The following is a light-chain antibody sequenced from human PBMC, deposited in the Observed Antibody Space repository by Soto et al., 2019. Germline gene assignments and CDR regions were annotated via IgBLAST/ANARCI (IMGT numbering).Light chain of an antibody. Sequence: DIQMTQSPSTLSASVGDTVTVTCQASQSVSGWLAWYQQKPGEAPKLLIYDASSLESGVPSRFSGSGSGTEFTLTISNLQPDDFATYFCQQYHNYPRTFGQGTKVDIK. J-gene: IGKJ1*01. CDR3: QQYHNYPRT. CDR2: DAS. CDR1: QSVSGW. V-gene: IGKV1-5*01.